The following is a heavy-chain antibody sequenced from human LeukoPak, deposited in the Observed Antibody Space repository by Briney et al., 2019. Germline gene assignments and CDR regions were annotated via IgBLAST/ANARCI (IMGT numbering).Heavy chain of an antibody. D-gene: IGHD3-22*01. CDR2: IYYSGST. Sequence: PSETLSLTCTVSGGSISSYYWSWIRQPPGKGLEWIGYIYYSGSTNYNPSLKSRVTMSVDTSKNQFSLKLSSVTAADTAVYYCAREDSSGYYYLVSYWGQGTLVTVSS. CDR3: AREDSSGYYYLVSY. V-gene: IGHV4-59*12. CDR1: GGSISSYY. J-gene: IGHJ4*02.